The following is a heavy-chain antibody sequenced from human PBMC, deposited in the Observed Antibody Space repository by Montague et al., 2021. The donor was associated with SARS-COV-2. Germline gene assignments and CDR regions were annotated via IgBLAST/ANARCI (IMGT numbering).Heavy chain of an antibody. CDR1: GDSVANQSGA. V-gene: IGHV6-1*01. J-gene: IGHJ3*02. Sequence: CAISGDSVANQSGAWNWIRQSPSRDLEWLGRTYHRSKWDSDYAESVKRRLVITPDTSKNQVSLQLNSVIPEDTAVYFCASSGITLTGLDAFDIWGQGTMVTVSS. CDR3: ASSGITLTGLDAFDI. D-gene: IGHD3-9*01. CDR2: TYHRSKWDS.